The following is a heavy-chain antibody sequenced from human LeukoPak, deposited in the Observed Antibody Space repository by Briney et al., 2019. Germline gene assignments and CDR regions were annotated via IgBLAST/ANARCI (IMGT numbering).Heavy chain of an antibody. J-gene: IGHJ3*02. D-gene: IGHD6-19*01. CDR3: ARGSGWDDAFDI. CDR2: ISSSSSYI. CDR1: GFTFSSYS. V-gene: IGHV3-21*01. Sequence: GGSLRLSCAASGFTFSSYSMNWVHQAQGKGLEWVSSISSSSSYIYYADSVKGRFTISRDNAKNSLYLQMNSLRAEDTAVYYCARGSGWDDAFDIWGQGTMVTVSS.